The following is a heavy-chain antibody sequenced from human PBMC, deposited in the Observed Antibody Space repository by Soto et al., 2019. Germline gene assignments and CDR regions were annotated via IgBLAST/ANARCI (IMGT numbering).Heavy chain of an antibody. CDR2: AYPRGST. CDR3: ARVAGSGWYDA. D-gene: IGHD6-19*01. J-gene: IGHJ5*02. CDR1: GGYIVSGGYS. Sequence: QVQLQESGSGLVKPSQTLSLTCAVSGGYIVSGGYSWGWIRQPPGKGLEWIGTAYPRGSTYYDPSLKSRVTISLDLSKNQFSLNLNSVTAADTAVYYCARVAGSGWYDAWGQGPLVTVSS. V-gene: IGHV4-30-2*01.